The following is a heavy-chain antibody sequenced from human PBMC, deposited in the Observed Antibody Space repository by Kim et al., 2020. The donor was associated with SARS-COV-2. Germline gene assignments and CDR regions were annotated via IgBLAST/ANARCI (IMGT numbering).Heavy chain of an antibody. V-gene: IGHV3-23*01. J-gene: IGHJ4*02. Sequence: GGSLRLSCAASGFTFSSYAMSWVRQAPGKGLEWVSAISGSGGSTYYADSVKGRFTISRDNSKNTLYLQMNSLRAEDTAVYYCAKDQGPGQVLRFLEWSTGDYWGQGTLVTVSS. D-gene: IGHD3-3*01. CDR2: ISGSGGST. CDR1: GFTFSSYA. CDR3: AKDQGPGQVLRFLEWSTGDY.